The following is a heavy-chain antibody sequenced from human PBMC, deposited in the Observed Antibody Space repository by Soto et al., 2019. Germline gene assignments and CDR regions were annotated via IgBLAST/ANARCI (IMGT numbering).Heavy chain of an antibody. CDR2: VTADGGT. CDR3: APHVSCSGGSCQYDAFAI. J-gene: IGHJ3*02. CDR1: GFTVSSHA. V-gene: IGHV3-23*01. Sequence: EVQVLESGGGLVQPGGSLRLSCEGSGFTVSSHAMTWIRQAPGKGPEWVSTVTADGGTYYADSVKGRFAMSRDTSENTLYLQITSLGAEDTAAYYCAPHVSCSGGSCQYDAFAIRGQGTMVTVSS. D-gene: IGHD2-15*01.